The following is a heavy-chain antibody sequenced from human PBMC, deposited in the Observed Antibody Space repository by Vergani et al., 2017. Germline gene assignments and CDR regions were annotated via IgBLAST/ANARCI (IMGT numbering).Heavy chain of an antibody. V-gene: IGHV4-61*02. CDR3: ARDRTIFGFDA. CDR2: IYSSGST. D-gene: IGHD3-3*01. J-gene: IGHJ5*02. CDR1: GGSISSGSYY. Sequence: QVQLQESGPGLVKPSQTLSLTCTVSGGSISSGSYYWSWLRQRAGKGLEWIGRIYSSGSTNYNPSLKSRVTISVDTCKNPFSLKLSSVTAADTAVYYCARDRTIFGFDAWGEGTLVTVSS.